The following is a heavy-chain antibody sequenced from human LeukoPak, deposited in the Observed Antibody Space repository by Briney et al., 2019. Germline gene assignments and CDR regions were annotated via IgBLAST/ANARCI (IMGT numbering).Heavy chain of an antibody. J-gene: IGHJ5*02. D-gene: IGHD1-14*01. CDR2: ISGSSDSI. Sequence: GGSLRLSCAASGFTFSTSTMNWIRQAPGKGLEWVSSISGSSDSIDYADSVKGRFTISRDNAKNSVYLQMNSLRAEDTGLYYCVRIPNNAGFPNWFDPWGQGTLVTVSS. CDR1: GFTFSTST. CDR3: VRIPNNAGFPNWFDP. V-gene: IGHV3-21*01.